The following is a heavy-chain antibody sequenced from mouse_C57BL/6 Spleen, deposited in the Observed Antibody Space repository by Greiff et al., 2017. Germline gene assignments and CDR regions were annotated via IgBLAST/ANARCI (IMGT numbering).Heavy chain of an antibody. J-gene: IGHJ2*01. CDR1: GYTFTSYW. CDR3: ARGYGLDY. D-gene: IGHD1-1*02. CDR2: IYPSDSET. V-gene: IGHV1-61*01. Sequence: VQLQQPGAELVRPGSSVQLSCKASGYTFTSYWMDWVKQRPGQGLEWIGNIYPSDSETHYNQKFKDKATLTVDKSSSTAYMQLSSLTSEDSAVYYCARGYGLDYWGQGTTHTVSS.